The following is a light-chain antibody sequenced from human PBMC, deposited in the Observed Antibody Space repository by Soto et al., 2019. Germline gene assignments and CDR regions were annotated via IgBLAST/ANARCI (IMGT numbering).Light chain of an antibody. J-gene: IGLJ2*01. V-gene: IGLV2-14*01. CDR2: EVS. CDR1: SSDVGAYNY. CDR3: SSYTTSSTRVV. Sequence: QSALTQPASVSGSLGQSITISCTGTSSDVGAYNYVSWYQQHPGKAPKLMIYEVSNRPSGVSNRFSGSKSGNTASLTISGLQAEDEADYYCSSYTTSSTRVVFGGGTKLTVL.